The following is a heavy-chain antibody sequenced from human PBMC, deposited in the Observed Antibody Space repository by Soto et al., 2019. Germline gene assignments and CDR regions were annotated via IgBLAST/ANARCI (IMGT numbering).Heavy chain of an antibody. CDR3: ARRSYDFWAVYYYYMDV. J-gene: IGHJ6*03. CDR1: GGSISSSSYY. V-gene: IGHV4-39*01. D-gene: IGHD3-3*01. CDR2: IYYSGST. Sequence: SETLSLTCTVSGGSISSSSYYWGWIRQPPGKGLEWIGSIYYSGSTYYNPSLKSRVTISVDTSKNQFSLKLSSVTAADTAVYYCARRSYDFWAVYYYYMDVWGKGTTVTVSS.